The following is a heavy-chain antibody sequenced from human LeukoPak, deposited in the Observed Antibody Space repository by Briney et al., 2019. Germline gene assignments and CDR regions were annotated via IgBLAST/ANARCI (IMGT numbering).Heavy chain of an antibody. CDR2: ISWNSGTI. CDR1: GFTFSSYA. CDR3: ARGNSGSYSQDWFDP. D-gene: IGHD1-26*01. Sequence: PGGFLRLSCAASGFTFSSYAMHWVRQAPGKGLEWVSGISWNSGTIGYADSVKGRFTISRDNAKNSLYLQMNSLRDDDMALYYCARGNSGSYSQDWFDPWGQGTLVTVSS. V-gene: IGHV3-9*03. J-gene: IGHJ5*02.